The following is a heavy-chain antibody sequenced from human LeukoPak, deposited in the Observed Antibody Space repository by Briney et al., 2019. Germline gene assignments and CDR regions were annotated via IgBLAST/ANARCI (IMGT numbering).Heavy chain of an antibody. Sequence: PSETLSLTCTVSGRSIRSYYWSWFPQPPGKGLEWTAYISNTGSTKYNPSLRSRVPLSVDTSQNQFFLKLSSLTAADTAVYYCARAVGDYPFDYWGQGALVTVSS. CDR1: GRSIRSYY. CDR3: ARAVGDYPFDY. V-gene: IGHV4-59*01. J-gene: IGHJ4*02. CDR2: ISNTGST. D-gene: IGHD4-17*01.